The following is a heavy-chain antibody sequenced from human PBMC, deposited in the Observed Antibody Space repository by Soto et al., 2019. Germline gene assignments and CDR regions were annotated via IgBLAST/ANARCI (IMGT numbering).Heavy chain of an antibody. Sequence: GASVKVSCKASGGTFSSYAISWVRQAPGQGLEWMGGIIPIFGTANYAQKFQGRVTITADESTSAAYMELSSLRSDDTAVYYCASDTSGWNYYFDYWGQGTLVTVSS. J-gene: IGHJ4*02. CDR3: ASDTSGWNYYFDY. CDR2: IIPIFGTA. CDR1: GGTFSSYA. V-gene: IGHV1-69*13. D-gene: IGHD6-19*01.